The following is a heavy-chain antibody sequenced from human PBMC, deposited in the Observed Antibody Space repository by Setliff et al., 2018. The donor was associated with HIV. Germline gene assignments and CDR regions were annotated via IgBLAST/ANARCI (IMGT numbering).Heavy chain of an antibody. V-gene: IGHV1-18*01. CDR3: ARDLYTSGWPNWFDP. CDR1: GYTFTNFG. D-gene: IGHD6-19*01. J-gene: IGHJ5*02. Sequence: ASVKVSCKASGYTFTNFGITWVRQVPGQGLEWMGWVNTNNDKTNYAQKFQGRVTMTSDRSTKTAYLDLGSLRPDDTAVYYCARDLYTSGWPNWFDPWGPGTLVTVSS. CDR2: VNTNNDKT.